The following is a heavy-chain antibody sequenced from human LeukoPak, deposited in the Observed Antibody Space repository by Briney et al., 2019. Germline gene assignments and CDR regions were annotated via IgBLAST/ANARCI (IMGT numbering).Heavy chain of an antibody. CDR1: VDSGTNFH. V-gene: IGHV4-4*07. J-gene: IGHJ5*02. CDR3: ARGSAFWFDP. Sequence: SETLSLARTFSVDSGTNFHWDWVRQPAGTGLEWIGRIFTRGIPNYNPSLKSRVTISVDTSKNQFSLKLSSVTAADTAVYYCARGSAFWFDPWGQKTGHPLF. CDR2: IFTRGIP.